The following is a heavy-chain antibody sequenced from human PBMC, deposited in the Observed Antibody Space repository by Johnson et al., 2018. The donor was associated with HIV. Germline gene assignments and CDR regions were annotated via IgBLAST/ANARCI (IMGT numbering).Heavy chain of an antibody. D-gene: IGHD3-22*01. V-gene: IGHV3-30*02. Sequence: QVQLVESGGGVVQPGGSLRLSCAASGFTFSSYGMHWVRQAPGKGLEWVAFIRYDGSNKYYADSVKGRFTISRDNSKNTLYLQMNSLRAEDTAVYYCARGRYYYDSSGYYYPAFEIWGQGTMVTVSS. CDR1: GFTFSSYG. CDR3: ARGRYYYDSSGYYYPAFEI. J-gene: IGHJ3*02. CDR2: IRYDGSNK.